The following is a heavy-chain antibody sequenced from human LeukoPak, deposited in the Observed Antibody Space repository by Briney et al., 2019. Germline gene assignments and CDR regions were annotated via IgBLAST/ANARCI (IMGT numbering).Heavy chain of an antibody. D-gene: IGHD2-21*02. CDR3: AAPLAYCGGDCYPGGY. Sequence: GSLRLSCAASGFTFSSYWMSWVRQAPGKGLEWVANIKQDGSEKYYVDSVKGQFTISRDNAKNSLYLQMNSLRAEDTAVYYCAAPLAYCGGDCYPGGYWGQGTLVTVSS. J-gene: IGHJ4*02. CDR2: IKQDGSEK. CDR1: GFTFSSYW. V-gene: IGHV3-7*03.